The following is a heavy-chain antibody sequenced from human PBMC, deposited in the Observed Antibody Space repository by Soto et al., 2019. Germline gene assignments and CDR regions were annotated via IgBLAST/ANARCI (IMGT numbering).Heavy chain of an antibody. Sequence: GGSLRLSCAASGFTFSSYVMHWVRQAPGKGLEWVAVISYDGSNKYYADSVKGRFTISRDNSKNTLYLQMNSLRAEDTAVYYCAKLVPLGFWSGSTDRYYGMDVWGQGTTVTV. J-gene: IGHJ6*02. CDR2: ISYDGSNK. CDR1: GFTFSSYV. CDR3: AKLVPLGFWSGSTDRYYGMDV. D-gene: IGHD3-3*01. V-gene: IGHV3-30*18.